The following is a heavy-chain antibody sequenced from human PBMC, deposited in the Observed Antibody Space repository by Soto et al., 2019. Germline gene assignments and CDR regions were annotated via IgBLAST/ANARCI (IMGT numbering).Heavy chain of an antibody. Sequence: QLQLQESGSGLVKPSQTLSLTCAVSGGSISSGGYSWSWIRQPPGKGLEWIGYIYHSGSTYYNPSLKSRVTISLDRSKNQFSLKLSSVTAADTAVYYCARGSGVEPFRLQYNWFDPWGQGTLVTVSS. CDR3: ARGSGVEPFRLQYNWFDP. J-gene: IGHJ5*02. CDR2: IYHSGST. V-gene: IGHV4-30-2*01. CDR1: GGSISSGGYS. D-gene: IGHD4-4*01.